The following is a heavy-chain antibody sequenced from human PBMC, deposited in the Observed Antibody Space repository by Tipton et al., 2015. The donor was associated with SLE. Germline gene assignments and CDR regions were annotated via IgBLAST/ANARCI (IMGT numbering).Heavy chain of an antibody. J-gene: IGHJ3*02. CDR1: GGSISSDSYY. CDR3: AREDAPTGRMIASGGDPVSAFDI. V-gene: IGHV4-61*09. Sequence: TLSLTCTVSGGSISSDSYYWSWIRQPAGKGLEWIGHIYTSGSTNYNPSLESRVTMLVDTSKNQLSLKLNSVTAADTGIYYCAREDAPTGRMIASGGDPVSAFDIWGQGTMVTVSS. CDR2: IYTSGST. D-gene: IGHD3-16*01.